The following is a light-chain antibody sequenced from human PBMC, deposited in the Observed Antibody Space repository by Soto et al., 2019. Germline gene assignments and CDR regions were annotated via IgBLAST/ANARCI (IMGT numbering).Light chain of an antibody. CDR2: TVS. CDR1: HGVSGW. V-gene: IGKV1-12*01. Sequence: IQMTQSPSSVSASVGDTVTLSCQTSHGVSGWLAWYQQKPGKAPTLLIYTVSNLQSGVPSRFSGSGSGTDFGLTITNLQPEDFATYFCQQGKTFPFTFGPGTKVEVK. J-gene: IGKJ3*01. CDR3: QQGKTFPFT.